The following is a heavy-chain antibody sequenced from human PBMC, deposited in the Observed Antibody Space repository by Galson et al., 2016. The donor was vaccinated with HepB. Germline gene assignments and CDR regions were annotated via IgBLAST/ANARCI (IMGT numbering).Heavy chain of an antibody. CDR3: ARDPAYGSLDY. CDR2: MNPDESKK. V-gene: IGHV3-7*01. J-gene: IGHJ4*02. CDR1: GFDFSGSW. Sequence: SLRLSCAASGFDFSGSWMAWIRQAPGKGLEWVADMNPDESKKVYVDSVKGRFTVSRDNARNSLFLQMGSLRIEDTAIYYCARDPAYGSLDYWGQGTLVTVSS. D-gene: IGHD4-17*01.